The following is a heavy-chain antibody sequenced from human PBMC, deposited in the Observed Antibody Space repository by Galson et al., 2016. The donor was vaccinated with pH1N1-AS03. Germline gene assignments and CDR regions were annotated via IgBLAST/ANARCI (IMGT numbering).Heavy chain of an antibody. Sequence: SVKVSCKASGYTFTSYAMHWVRQAPGQRLEWMGWINAGNGNTKYSQKIQGRVTITRDTSASTAYMELSSLRSEDTAVYYCARDRGSGYDLFDYYYGMDVWGQGTTVTVSS. V-gene: IGHV1-3*01. CDR2: INAGNGNT. CDR3: ARDRGSGYDLFDYYYGMDV. D-gene: IGHD5-12*01. CDR1: GYTFTSYA. J-gene: IGHJ6*02.